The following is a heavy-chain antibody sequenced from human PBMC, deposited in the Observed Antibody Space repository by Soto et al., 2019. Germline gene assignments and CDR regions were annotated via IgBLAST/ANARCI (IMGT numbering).Heavy chain of an antibody. J-gene: IGHJ6*02. Sequence: QVQLVQSGAEVKKPGASVKVSCKASGYTFTSYAMHWVRQAPGQRLEWMGWINAGNGNTKYSQKFQGRVTITRDTFASTAYMELSSLRSEDTAVYYCARDWSIAAAGSDYYYGMDVWGQGTTVTVSS. CDR3: ARDWSIAAAGSDYYYGMDV. D-gene: IGHD6-13*01. CDR2: INAGNGNT. CDR1: GYTFTSYA. V-gene: IGHV1-3*01.